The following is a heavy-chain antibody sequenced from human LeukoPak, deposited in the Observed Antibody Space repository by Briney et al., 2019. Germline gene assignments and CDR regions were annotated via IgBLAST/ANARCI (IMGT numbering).Heavy chain of an antibody. CDR3: AGGFTAQYYDFWSGYYTGWFDP. Sequence: GGSLRLSCVASQFTFNNFAMNWVRQAPGKGLEWVAALRGDGGATYHADSVRGRFTISRDNSKNTLYLQMDSLRVEDTAVYHCAGGFTAQYYDFWSGYYTGWFDPWGQGTLVTVSS. D-gene: IGHD3-3*01. J-gene: IGHJ5*02. V-gene: IGHV3-23*01. CDR1: QFTFNNFA. CDR2: LRGDGGAT.